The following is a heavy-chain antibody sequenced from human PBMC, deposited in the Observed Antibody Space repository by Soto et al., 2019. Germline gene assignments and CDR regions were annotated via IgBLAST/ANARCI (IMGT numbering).Heavy chain of an antibody. Sequence: QITLEESGPTRVKPTQTPTLTCTFSGFSLSTNGVGVGWIRQPPGKALEQLALIYWDDDKRYSPSLKNRLSISKDTSRNQVVLTMTNMDPIDTATYYCAHRAGLQGNWNGGYFDFWGQGALVTVSS. CDR3: AHRAGLQGNWNGGYFDF. D-gene: IGHD1-1*01. CDR2: IYWDDDK. CDR1: GFSLSTNGVG. J-gene: IGHJ4*02. V-gene: IGHV2-5*02.